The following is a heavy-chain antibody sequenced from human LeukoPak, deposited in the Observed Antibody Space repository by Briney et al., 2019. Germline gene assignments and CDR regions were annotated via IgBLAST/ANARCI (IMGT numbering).Heavy chain of an antibody. Sequence: GASVKVSCKASGYTFTGYYMHWVRQAPGQGLEWMGWINPNSGSTNYAQKFQGRVTMTRDTSISTAYMELSRLRSDDTAVYYCARDRTKPNYGGNSVGYWGQGTPVTVSS. CDR1: GYTFTGYY. CDR2: INPNSGST. CDR3: ARDRTKPNYGGNSVGY. V-gene: IGHV1-2*02. D-gene: IGHD4-23*01. J-gene: IGHJ4*02.